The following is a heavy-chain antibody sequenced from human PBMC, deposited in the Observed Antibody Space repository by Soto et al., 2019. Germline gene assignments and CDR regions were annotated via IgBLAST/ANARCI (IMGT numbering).Heavy chain of an antibody. Sequence: PGGSLRLSCAAPGFDFSTYGMHWVRQAPGKGLEWVAVISYDGSKRNYVESVKGRFTISRDSSKNTLFLQMNSLNIEDTAVYFCAKDPAGGTTWPYYFDSWGQGTLVTVSS. CDR1: GFDFSTYG. V-gene: IGHV3-30*18. CDR2: ISYDGSKR. J-gene: IGHJ4*02. D-gene: IGHD6-13*01. CDR3: AKDPAGGTTWPYYFDS.